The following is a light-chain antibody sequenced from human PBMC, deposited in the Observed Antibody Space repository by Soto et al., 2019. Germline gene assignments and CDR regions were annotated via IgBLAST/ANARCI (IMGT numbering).Light chain of an antibody. CDR2: KAS. V-gene: IGKV1-5*03. CDR3: QQYYNWPGT. CDR1: QTISSW. J-gene: IGKJ1*01. Sequence: DIQMTQSPSTLSGSVGARVTITCRASQTISSWLAWYQQKPGKAPKLLIYKASTLKSGVPSRFSGSGSGTEFTLTISSLQSEDFALYYCQQYYNWPGTFGQGTKVDIK.